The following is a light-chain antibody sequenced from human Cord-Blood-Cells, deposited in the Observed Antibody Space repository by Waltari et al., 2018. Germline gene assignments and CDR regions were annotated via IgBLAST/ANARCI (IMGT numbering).Light chain of an antibody. CDR3: QQYDNLPLT. Sequence: DIQITQSPSSLSASVGDRVTITCKASQDISTYLNWYHQKPGKDPKLLIYDASKLETGVPSRFSGSGSGTEFTFTISSLQPEDIATYYCQQYDNLPLTFGGGTKVEIK. J-gene: IGKJ4*01. V-gene: IGKV1-33*01. CDR2: DAS. CDR1: QDISTY.